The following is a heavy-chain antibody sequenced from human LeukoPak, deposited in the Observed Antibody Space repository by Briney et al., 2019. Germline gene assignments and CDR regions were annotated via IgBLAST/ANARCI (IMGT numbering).Heavy chain of an antibody. D-gene: IGHD1-26*01. J-gene: IGHJ4*02. CDR1: GFTFSSYW. CDR3: AREINSWSYALFDY. CDR2: IKQDGSEK. Sequence: GGSLRLSCAASGFTFSSYWMSWVRQAPGKGLEWVANIKQDGSEKYYVDSVKGRFTISRGNAKNSLYLQMNSLRAEDTAVYYCAREINSWSYALFDYWGQGTLVTVSS. V-gene: IGHV3-7*01.